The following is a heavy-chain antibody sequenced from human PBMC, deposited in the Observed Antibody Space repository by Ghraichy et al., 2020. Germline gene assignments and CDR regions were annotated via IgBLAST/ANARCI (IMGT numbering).Heavy chain of an antibody. V-gene: IGHV4-38-2*02. D-gene: IGHD4-17*01. CDR3: ASHTVTTRSHFDY. J-gene: IGHJ4*02. CDR1: GYSISSGYY. CDR2: IYHSGST. Sequence: SETLSLTCTVSGYSISSGYYWGWIRQPPGKGLEWIGSIYHSGSTYYNPSLKSRVTISVDTSKNQFSLKLSSVTAADTAVYYCASHTVTTRSHFDYWGQGTLVTVSS.